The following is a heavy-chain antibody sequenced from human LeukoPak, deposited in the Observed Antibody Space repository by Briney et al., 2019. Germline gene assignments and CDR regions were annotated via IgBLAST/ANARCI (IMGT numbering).Heavy chain of an antibody. CDR2: IYHSGST. CDR3: ARSNYVWGTYRYTDPGFDY. V-gene: IGHV4-38-2*02. D-gene: IGHD3-16*02. J-gene: IGHJ4*02. CDR1: GYSISSGYY. Sequence: SETLSLTCTVSGYSISSGYYWGWIRQPPGKGLEWIGSIYHSGSTYYNPSLKSRVTISIDTSKNQFSLKLSSVTAADTAVYYCARSNYVWGTYRYTDPGFDYWGQGTLITVSS.